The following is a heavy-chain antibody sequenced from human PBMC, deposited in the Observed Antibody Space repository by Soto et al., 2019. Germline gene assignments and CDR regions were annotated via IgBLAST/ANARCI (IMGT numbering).Heavy chain of an antibody. CDR3: ATRSPTFDY. CDR2: ITTDKGKT. Sequence: QVQLVQSGPEVKKPGASVKVSCKTSGYTFTSFGISWVRQAPGQGLEWMGWITTDKGKTNYAQKFQGKVTMTADTSTSTAYIELRSLRSDDTSVYSYATRSPTFDYWGQGTLVTVSS. CDR1: GYTFTSFG. J-gene: IGHJ4*02. V-gene: IGHV1-18*01.